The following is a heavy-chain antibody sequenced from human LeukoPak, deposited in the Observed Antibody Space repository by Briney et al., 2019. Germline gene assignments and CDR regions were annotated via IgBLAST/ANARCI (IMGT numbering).Heavy chain of an antibody. J-gene: IGHJ4*02. V-gene: IGHV1-18*01. Sequence: ASVKVSCKASGYTFTSYGISWVRQAPGQGLEWMGWISAYNGNTNYAQKLQGRVTMTTDTSTSTAYMELRSLRSDDTAVYYCARSVDIVATVRSFDYWGQGTLVTVSS. CDR2: ISAYNGNT. CDR1: GYTFTSYG. CDR3: ARSVDIVATVRSFDY. D-gene: IGHD5-12*01.